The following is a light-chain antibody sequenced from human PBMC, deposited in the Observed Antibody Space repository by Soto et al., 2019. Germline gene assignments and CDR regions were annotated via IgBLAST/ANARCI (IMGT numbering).Light chain of an antibody. J-gene: IGLJ1*01. CDR3: SSYTSSSTLYV. CDR1: SIDFCGYNY. Sequence: QSVLTHPASVSGSPVQSITISFTVTSIDFCGYNYVSWYQRHPGKAPKLLIFEVSNRPSGVSNRFSGSKSDNTASLTISGLQAEDEADYYCSSYTSSSTLYVFGTGTKVTVL. CDR2: EVS. V-gene: IGLV2-14*01.